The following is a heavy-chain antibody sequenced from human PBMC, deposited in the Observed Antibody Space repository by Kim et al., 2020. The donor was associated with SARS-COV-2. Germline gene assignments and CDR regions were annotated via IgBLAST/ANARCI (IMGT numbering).Heavy chain of an antibody. Sequence: GGSLRLSCAASGFTFGDYAMHWVRQAPGKGLEWVSGISWNSGSIGYADSVKGRFTISRDNAKNSLYLQMNSLRAEDTALYYCAKDRDYDYVWGSYRYWGQGTLVTVSS. CDR2: ISWNSGSI. J-gene: IGHJ4*02. V-gene: IGHV3-9*01. CDR3: AKDRDYDYVWGSYRY. D-gene: IGHD3-16*02. CDR1: GFTFGDYA.